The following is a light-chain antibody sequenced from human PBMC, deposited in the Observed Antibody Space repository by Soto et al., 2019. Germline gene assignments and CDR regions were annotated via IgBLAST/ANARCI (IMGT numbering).Light chain of an antibody. Sequence: LTQPPSVSVAPGQTARITCGGNDIGSKNVHWYQQHPGRAPKLIIYEVSHRFSGLSYRFSGSKSGNTASLTISGLQAEDEGDYYCTSFAPGRIYVFGSGTKVTVL. CDR1: DIGSKN. CDR3: TSFAPGRIYV. CDR2: EVS. J-gene: IGLJ1*01. V-gene: IGLV2-14*03.